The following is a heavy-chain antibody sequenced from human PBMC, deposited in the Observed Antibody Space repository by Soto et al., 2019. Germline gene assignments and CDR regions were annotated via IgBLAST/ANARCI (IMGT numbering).Heavy chain of an antibody. J-gene: IGHJ4*02. Sequence: EVQLVESGGGLVKPGGSLRLSCAASGFTFSSYSMNWVRQAPGKGLEWVSSISSSSSYIYYADSVKGRFTISRDNAKNSLYLQRNSLRAEDTAVYYCAGHGRIAESYSDYWRQGALVTVSS. D-gene: IGHD6-6*01. V-gene: IGHV3-21*01. CDR2: ISSSSSYI. CDR3: AGHGRIAESYSDY. CDR1: GFTFSSYS.